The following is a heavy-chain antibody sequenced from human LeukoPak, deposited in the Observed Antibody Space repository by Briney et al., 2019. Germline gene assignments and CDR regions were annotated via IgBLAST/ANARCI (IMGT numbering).Heavy chain of an antibody. CDR3: ARGWDVDVGFDC. V-gene: IGHV3-66*02. CDR2: IYSDGST. Sequence: GGSLRLSCAASGFTVSRKFMSWVRQAPGKGLEWVSVIYSDGSTYYADSVKGRFTISRDNSKNTLYIQMNSLRFEDMAVYYCARGWDVDVGFDCWGQGTLLTASS. D-gene: IGHD6-19*01. J-gene: IGHJ4*02. CDR1: GFTVSRKF.